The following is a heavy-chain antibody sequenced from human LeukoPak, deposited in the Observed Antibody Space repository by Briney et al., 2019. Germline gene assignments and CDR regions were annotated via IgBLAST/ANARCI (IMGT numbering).Heavy chain of an antibody. CDR3: AKRRYCDDINCRDFDC. D-gene: IGHD2-15*01. V-gene: IGHV3-23*01. J-gene: IGHJ4*02. Sequence: PGGSLRLSCAASGFTFNSYAMSLVRQAPGQGLEWVSAVSADGDYTYYADSVKGRFSISRDNSKNTLYLQMNSLRVGDTAVYYCAKRRYCDDINCRDFDCWGQGTLVTVSS. CDR2: VSADGDYT. CDR1: GFTFNSYA.